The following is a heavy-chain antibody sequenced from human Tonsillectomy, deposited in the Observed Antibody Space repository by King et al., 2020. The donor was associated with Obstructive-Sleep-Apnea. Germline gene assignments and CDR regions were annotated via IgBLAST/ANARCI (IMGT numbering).Heavy chain of an antibody. CDR1: GFTFGDYY. D-gene: IGHD6-19*01. Sequence: VQLVESGGTLVKPGGSLRLSCAASGFTFGDYYMSWVRQAPGKGLEWISYISRSGNTILYADSVKGRFTISRDNAEISLHLHMNSLRAEDTAVYYCVRLWARYSGGWWGMDVWGQGTTVTVSS. CDR3: VRLWARYSGGWWGMDV. CDR2: ISRSGNTI. V-gene: IGHV3-11*01. J-gene: IGHJ6*02.